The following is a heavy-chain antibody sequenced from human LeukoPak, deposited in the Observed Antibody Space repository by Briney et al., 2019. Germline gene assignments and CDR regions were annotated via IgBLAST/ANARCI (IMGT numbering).Heavy chain of an antibody. CDR1: GGSFSGYY. J-gene: IGHJ4*02. CDR2: INHSGST. V-gene: IGHV4-34*01. D-gene: IGHD3-3*01. CDR3: AREEYYDFWSAKRGYFDY. Sequence: PSETLSLTCAVYGGSFSGYYWSWIRQPPGKGLEWIGEINHSGSTNYNPSLKSRVTISVDTSKNQFSLKLSSVTAADTAVYYCAREEYYDFWSAKRGYFDYWGQGTLVTVSS.